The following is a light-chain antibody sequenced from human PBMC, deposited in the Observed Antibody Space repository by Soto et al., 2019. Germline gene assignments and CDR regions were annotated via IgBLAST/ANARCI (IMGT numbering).Light chain of an antibody. CDR1: QSVSSSY. CDR3: QQYGSSQSWT. J-gene: IGKJ1*01. Sequence: ERGLTKSPGTLSLSAGERATLSCRAIQSVSSSYLAWYQQKPGQAPRLLIYGASSRATGIPDRFSGSGSGTDFTLTISRLEPEDFAVYYCQQYGSSQSWTFGQGTKVDIK. CDR2: GAS. V-gene: IGKV3-20*01.